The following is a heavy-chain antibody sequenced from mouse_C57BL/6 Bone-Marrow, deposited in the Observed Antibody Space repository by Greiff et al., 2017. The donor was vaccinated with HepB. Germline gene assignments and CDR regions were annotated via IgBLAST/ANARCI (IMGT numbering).Heavy chain of an antibody. D-gene: IGHD2-3*01. CDR1: GYTFTSYW. CDR3: ARDDGYSLDY. V-gene: IGHV1-64*01. J-gene: IGHJ2*01. Sequence: QVQLKQPGAELVKPGASVKLSCKASGYTFTSYWMHWVKQRPGQGLEWIGMIHPNSGSTNYNEKFKSKATLTVDKSSSTAYMQLSSLTSEDSAVYYCARDDGYSLDYWGQGTTLTVSS. CDR2: IHPNSGST.